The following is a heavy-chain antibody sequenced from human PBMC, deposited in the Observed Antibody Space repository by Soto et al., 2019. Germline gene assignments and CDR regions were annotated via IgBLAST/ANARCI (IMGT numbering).Heavy chain of an antibody. D-gene: IGHD3-3*02. V-gene: IGHV3-48*01. CDR3: AREGLSKIDY. CDR2: ISSSSSTV. CDR1: GFTFSSYD. Sequence: EGSLRLSCAASGFTFSSYDMNWVRQAPGKGLEWVSYISSSSSTVYYADSVKGRFTISRDNAKNSLYLQMNSLRAEDTAVYYCAREGLSKIDYWGQGTLVTVSS. J-gene: IGHJ4*02.